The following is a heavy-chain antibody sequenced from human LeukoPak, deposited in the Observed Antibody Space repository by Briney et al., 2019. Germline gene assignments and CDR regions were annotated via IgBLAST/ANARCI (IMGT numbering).Heavy chain of an antibody. CDR1: GFTFSTHS. CDR3: ARGSWSAADTNIDY. Sequence: GGSLRLSCAASGFTFSTHSMHWVRQGPGKGLVWVSCINSDGSRTTYADSVKGRFTISRDNAKNTLYLQMNTLRVEDTAVYYCARGSWSAADTNIDYWGQGTLVTVSS. J-gene: IGHJ4*02. CDR2: INSDGSRT. D-gene: IGHD6-13*01. V-gene: IGHV3-74*01.